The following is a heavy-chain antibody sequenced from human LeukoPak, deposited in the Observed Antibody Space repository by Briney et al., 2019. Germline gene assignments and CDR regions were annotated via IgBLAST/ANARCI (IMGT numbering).Heavy chain of an antibody. CDR2: IYYSGST. J-gene: IGHJ5*02. CDR3: ARGYSSSPINWFDP. CDR1: GGSISSYY. V-gene: IGHV4-59*01. Sequence: SETLSLTCTVSGGSISSYYWSWIRQPPGKGLEWIGYIYYSGSTNYNPSLKSRATISVDTSKNQFSLKLSSVTAADTAVYYCARGYSSSPINWFDPWGQGTLVTVSS. D-gene: IGHD6-6*01.